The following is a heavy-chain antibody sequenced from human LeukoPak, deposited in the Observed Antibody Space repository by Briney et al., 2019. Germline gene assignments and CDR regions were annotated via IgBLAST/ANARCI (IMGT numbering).Heavy chain of an antibody. CDR2: ISAYNGNT. V-gene: IGHV1-18*01. Sequence: ASVKVSCKASGYTFTSYGISWVRQAPGQGLEWMGWISAYNGNTNYAQKLQGRVTMTTDTSTSTAYMELRSLRSDDTAVYYCARDTLGPIYGESPNLHYYCGMDVWGQGTTVTVSS. CDR1: GYTFTSYG. CDR3: ARDTLGPIYGESPNLHYYCGMDV. D-gene: IGHD4-17*01. J-gene: IGHJ6*02.